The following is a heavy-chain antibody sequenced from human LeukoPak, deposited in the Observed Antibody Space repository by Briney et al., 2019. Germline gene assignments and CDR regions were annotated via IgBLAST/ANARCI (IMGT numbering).Heavy chain of an antibody. J-gene: IGHJ3*02. CDR2: IYWDDDK. D-gene: IGHD1-1*01. CDR3: VHRLGGTGTTYVFDM. Sequence: SGPTLVNPTQTLTLTCTFSGFSLTTNGVGVAWIRQPPGKALEWLALIYWDDDKRYSPSLKSRLTITQDTSKNQVVLTMTNMDPVDTATYYCVHRLGGTGTTYVFDMWGQGTVVTVSS. V-gene: IGHV2-5*02. CDR1: GFSLTTNGVG.